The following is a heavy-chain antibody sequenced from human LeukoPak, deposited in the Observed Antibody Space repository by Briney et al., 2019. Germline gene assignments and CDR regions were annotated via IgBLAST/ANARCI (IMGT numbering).Heavy chain of an antibody. Sequence: PSETLSLTCTVSGGSVSSGSYYWSWIRQPPAKGLEWIGYIYYSGSTTYNPSLKSRVTISVDMSKNKFSLKLSSVTAADTAVYYCTRVPISTTARGYFDYWGQGTLVTVSS. CDR1: GGSVSSGSYY. J-gene: IGHJ4*02. CDR3: TRVPISTTARGYFDY. CDR2: IYYSGST. D-gene: IGHD4-17*01. V-gene: IGHV4-61*01.